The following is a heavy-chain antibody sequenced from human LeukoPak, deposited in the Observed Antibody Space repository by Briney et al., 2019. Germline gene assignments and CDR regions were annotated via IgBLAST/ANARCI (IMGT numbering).Heavy chain of an antibody. J-gene: IGHJ4*02. CDR2: ISGSGGST. D-gene: IGHD5-18*01. V-gene: IGHV3-23*01. CDR1: GFTFRIYG. Sequence: GGTLRLSCAASGFTFRIYGMSWVRQAPGKGLEWVSGISGSGGSTYYADSVKGRFTISRDNSKNTLYLQMNSLRAEDTAVYYCARHLSGITGYTYGRGIDYWGQGTLVTVSS. CDR3: ARHLSGITGYTYGRGIDY.